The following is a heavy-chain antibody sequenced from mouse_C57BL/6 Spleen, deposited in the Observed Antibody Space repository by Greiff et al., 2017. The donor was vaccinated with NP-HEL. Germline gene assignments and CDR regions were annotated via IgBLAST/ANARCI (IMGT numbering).Heavy chain of an antibody. D-gene: IGHD1-1*01. J-gene: IGHJ4*01. CDR1: GYTFTDYY. Sequence: EVQLQQSGPELVKPGASVKISCKASGYTFTDYYMNWVKQSHGKSLEWIGDINPNNGGTSYNQKFKGKATLTVDKSSSTAYMELRSLTSEDSAVYYCATTVVATSPSYYAMDYWGQGTSVTVSS. CDR2: INPNNGGT. CDR3: ATTVVATSPSYYAMDY. V-gene: IGHV1-26*01.